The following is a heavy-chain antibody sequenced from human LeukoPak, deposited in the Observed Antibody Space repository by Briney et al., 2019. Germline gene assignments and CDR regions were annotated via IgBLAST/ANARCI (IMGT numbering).Heavy chain of an antibody. D-gene: IGHD1-1*01. V-gene: IGHV3-23*01. Sequence: PGGSLRLSCAASGFTFSSYAMSWVRQAPGKGLEWVSGISGSGGSTYYADSVKGRFTISRDNSKNTLYLQMNSLRAEDTDVYYCAQDPPRRAAGTGVYWGQGTLVTVSS. CDR1: GFTFSSYA. CDR2: ISGSGGST. CDR3: AQDPPRRAAGTGVY. J-gene: IGHJ4*02.